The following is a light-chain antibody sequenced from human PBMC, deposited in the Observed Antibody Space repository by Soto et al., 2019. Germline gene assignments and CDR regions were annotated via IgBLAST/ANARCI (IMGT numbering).Light chain of an antibody. CDR1: QSVSNNY. Sequence: EIVLTQSPGTLSLSPGERPTLSCRASQSVSNNYLAWYQQKPGQATRLLIYGASNRATGIPDRFSGSGSGTDFTLTISRLEPEDFAVYYCQQYGSSPPITFGQGTRLEIK. V-gene: IGKV3-20*01. CDR2: GAS. J-gene: IGKJ5*01. CDR3: QQYGSSPPIT.